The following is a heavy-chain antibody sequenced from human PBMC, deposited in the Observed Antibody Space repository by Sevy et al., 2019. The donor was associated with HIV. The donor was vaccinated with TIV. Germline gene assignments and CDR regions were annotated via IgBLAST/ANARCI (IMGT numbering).Heavy chain of an antibody. J-gene: IGHJ4*02. V-gene: IGHV3-21*01. CDR1: GFTFSSYS. Sequence: GGSLRLSCAASGFTFSSYSMNWVRQAPGKGLEWVSSISSSSSYIYYADSLKGRFTISRDNAKNSLYLQMNSLRAEDTAVYYCATERLRGVEYWGQGTLVTVSS. D-gene: IGHD3-3*01. CDR3: ATERLRGVEY. CDR2: ISSSSSYI.